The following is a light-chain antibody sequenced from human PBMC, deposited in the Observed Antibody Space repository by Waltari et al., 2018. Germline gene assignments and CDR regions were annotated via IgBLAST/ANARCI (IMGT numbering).Light chain of an antibody. CDR2: GAS. CDR1: QSVSRY. J-gene: IGKJ1*01. CDR3: QHYVRLPAT. V-gene: IGKV3-20*01. Sequence: IVLTPSPGTLSLSPGERATLSCRASQSVSRYLAWYQQKPGQAPKLLIYGASTRATGIPDRFTGSGSGTDFSLTISSLEPEDFAIYFCQHYVRLPATFGQGTKVEIK.